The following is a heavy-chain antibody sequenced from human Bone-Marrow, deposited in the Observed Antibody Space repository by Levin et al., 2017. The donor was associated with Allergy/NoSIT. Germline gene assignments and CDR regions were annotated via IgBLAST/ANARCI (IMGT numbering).Heavy chain of an antibody. D-gene: IGHD6-13*01. CDR3: ARFSSSWYYFDY. V-gene: IGHV3-53*01. CDR2: IYSGGST. Sequence: GGSLRLSCAASGFTVSSNYMSWVRQAPGKGLEWVSVIYSGGSTYYADSVKGRFTISRDNSKNTLYLQMNSLRAEDTAVYYCARFSSSWYYFDYWGQGTLVTVSS. CDR1: GFTVSSNY. J-gene: IGHJ4*02.